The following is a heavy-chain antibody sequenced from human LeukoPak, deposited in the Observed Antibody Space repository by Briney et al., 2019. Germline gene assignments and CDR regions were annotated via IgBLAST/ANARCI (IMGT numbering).Heavy chain of an antibody. D-gene: IGHD2-2*01. V-gene: IGHV4-34*01. Sequence: PSETLSLTCTVSGGSISSYYWSWIRQSAGKGLEWIGEINHSGSTNYNPSLWSRVTISVDTSKNQFSLKLSSVTAADTAVYYCARGDIVVVPAAKYYYYYMDVWGQGTTVTVSS. CDR1: GGSISSYY. CDR2: INHSGST. CDR3: ARGDIVVVPAAKYYYYYMDV. J-gene: IGHJ6*03.